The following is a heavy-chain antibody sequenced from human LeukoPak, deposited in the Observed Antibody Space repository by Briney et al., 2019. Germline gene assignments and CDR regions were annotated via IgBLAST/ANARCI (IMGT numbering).Heavy chain of an antibody. V-gene: IGHV4-39*01. CDR3: ARQGARYYDSSGYPDY. J-gene: IGHJ4*02. D-gene: IGHD3-22*01. Sequence: SETLSLTCTVSGGSISSSSYYWGWIRQPPGKGLEWIVSIYYSGSTYYNPSLKSRVTISVDTSKNQFSLKLSSVTAADTAVYYCARQGARYYDSSGYPDYWGQGTLVTVSS. CDR2: IYYSGST. CDR1: GGSISSSSYY.